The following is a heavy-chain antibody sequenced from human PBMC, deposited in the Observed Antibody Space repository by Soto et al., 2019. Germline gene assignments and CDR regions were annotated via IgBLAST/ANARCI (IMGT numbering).Heavy chain of an antibody. D-gene: IGHD6-19*01. V-gene: IGHV1-18*01. J-gene: IGHJ5*02. CDR2: ISAYNGNT. CDR1: GGTFSSYA. Sequence: ASVKVSCKASGGTFSSYAISWVRQAPGQGLEWMGWISAYNGNTNYAQKLQGRVTMTTDTSTSTAYMELRSLRSDDTAVHYCARVKASGWLNWFDPWGQGTLVTVSS. CDR3: ARVKASGWLNWFDP.